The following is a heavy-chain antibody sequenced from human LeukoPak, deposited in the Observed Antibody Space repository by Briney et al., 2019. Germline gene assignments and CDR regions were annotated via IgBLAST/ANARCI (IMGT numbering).Heavy chain of an antibody. Sequence: PSETLSLTCTVSGGSISSYYWSWIRQPPGKGLEWIGYIYYSGSTNYNPSLKSRVTISVDTSKNQFSLKLSSVTAADTAVYYCARGSIVVVDYWGQGTLVTVSS. CDR2: IYYSGST. CDR1: GGSISSYY. CDR3: ARGSIVVVDY. D-gene: IGHD2-2*01. V-gene: IGHV4-59*01. J-gene: IGHJ4*02.